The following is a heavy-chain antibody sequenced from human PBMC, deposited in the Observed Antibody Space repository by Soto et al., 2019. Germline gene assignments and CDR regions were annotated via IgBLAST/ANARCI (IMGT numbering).Heavy chain of an antibody. CDR2: IYYSGST. CDR1: GGSISSGGYY. V-gene: IGHV4-31*03. CDR3: AHRRDVYNDDAFDI. D-gene: IGHD1-1*01. J-gene: IGHJ3*02. Sequence: QVQLQESGPGLVKPSQTLSLTCTVSGGSISSGGYYWSWIRQHPGKGLEWIGYIYYSGSTYYNPSLKSRVTISVHTSKNQFSLKLSAVTAADTAVYYCAHRRDVYNDDAFDIGGQGTMVTVSS.